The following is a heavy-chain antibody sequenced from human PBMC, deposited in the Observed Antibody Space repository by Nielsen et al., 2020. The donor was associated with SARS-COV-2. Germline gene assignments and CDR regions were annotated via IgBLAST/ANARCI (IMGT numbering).Heavy chain of an antibody. CDR1: GFTFSDHY. CDR3: AREGVWTMRAV. CDR2: ITITDAK. V-gene: IGHV3-69-1*02. J-gene: IGHJ4*02. D-gene: IGHD3-22*01. Sequence: GGSLRLSCAASGFTFSDHYMTWIRQTPGKGLEWVSYITITDAKYYADSVKGRFTISRDNSKNTLYLQMNSLRAEDTAVYYCAREGVWTMRAVWGQGTLVTVSS.